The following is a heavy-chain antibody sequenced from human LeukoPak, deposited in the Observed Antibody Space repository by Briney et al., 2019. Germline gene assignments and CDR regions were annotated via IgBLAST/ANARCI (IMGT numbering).Heavy chain of an antibody. V-gene: IGHV5-51*01. CDR1: GYSFTSYW. J-gene: IGHJ4*02. CDR3: ARRSSSSWLLDY. CDR2: IYPGDSDT. D-gene: IGHD6-13*01. Sequence: GASLQISCKGSGYSFTSYWIGWVRQLPGKGLEWMGIIYPGDSDTRYSPSFQGQVTISADKSISTAYLQWSSLKASDTAMYYCARRSSSSWLLDYWGQGTLVTVSS.